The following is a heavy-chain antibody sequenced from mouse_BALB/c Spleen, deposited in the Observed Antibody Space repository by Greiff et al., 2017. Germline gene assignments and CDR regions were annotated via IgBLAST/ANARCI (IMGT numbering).Heavy chain of an antibody. CDR3: ARGLEGWYFDV. CDR1: GYTFTSYV. CDR2: INPYNDGT. J-gene: IGHJ1*01. D-gene: IGHD2-2*01. Sequence: EVKLQESGPELVKPGASVKMSCKASGYTFTSYVMHWVKQKPGQGLEWIGYINPYNDGTKYNEKFKGKATLTSDKSSSTAYMELSSLTSEDSAVYYCARGLEGWYFDVWGAGTAVTVSS. V-gene: IGHV1-14*01.